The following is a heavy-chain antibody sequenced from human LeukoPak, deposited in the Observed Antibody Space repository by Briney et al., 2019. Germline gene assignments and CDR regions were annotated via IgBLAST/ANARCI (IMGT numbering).Heavy chain of an antibody. D-gene: IGHD6-13*01. V-gene: IGHV3-7*04. Sequence: GGSLRLSCAASGFTFSSYWMSWVRQAPGKGLEWVANIKQDGSEKYYVDSVKGRFTISRDNAKNSLYLQMNSLRAEDTAVYYCARGTIAAAGYYYFDYWGQGTQVTVSP. CDR2: IKQDGSEK. CDR3: ARGTIAAAGYYYFDY. CDR1: GFTFSSYW. J-gene: IGHJ4*02.